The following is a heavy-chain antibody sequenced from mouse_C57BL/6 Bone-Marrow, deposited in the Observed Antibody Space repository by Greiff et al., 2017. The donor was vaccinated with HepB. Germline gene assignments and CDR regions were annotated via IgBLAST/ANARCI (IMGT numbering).Heavy chain of an antibody. CDR3: ARPDGYYLAWFAY. CDR1: GYAFSSSW. CDR2: IYPGDGDT. V-gene: IGHV1-82*01. J-gene: IGHJ3*01. Sequence: LVESGPELVKPGASVKISCKASGYAFSSSWMNWVKQRPGKGLEWIGRIYPGDGDTNYNGKFKGKATLTADNSSSTAYMQLSSLTSEDSAVYFCARPDGYYLAWFAYWGQGTLVTVSA. D-gene: IGHD2-3*01.